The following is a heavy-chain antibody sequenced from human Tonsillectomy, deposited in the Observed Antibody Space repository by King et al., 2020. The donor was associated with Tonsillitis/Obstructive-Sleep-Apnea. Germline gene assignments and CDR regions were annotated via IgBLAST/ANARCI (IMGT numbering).Heavy chain of an antibody. CDR1: GDSVSSNSAA. Sequence: VQLQQSGPGLVKPSQTLSLTCDISGDSVSSNSAAWNWIRQSPSRGLEWLGRTYYRSKCYNDYAVSVKSRITINPDTSRNQFSLHLNSVTPYDTAVYYCARDRLLSGTRGYFDYWGQGTLVTVSS. V-gene: IGHV6-1*01. CDR3: ARDRLLSGTRGYFDY. CDR2: TYYRSKCYN. J-gene: IGHJ4*02. D-gene: IGHD1-20*01.